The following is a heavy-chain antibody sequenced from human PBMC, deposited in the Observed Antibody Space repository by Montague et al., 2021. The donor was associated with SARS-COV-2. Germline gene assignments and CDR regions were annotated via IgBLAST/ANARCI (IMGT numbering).Heavy chain of an antibody. D-gene: IGHD5-18*01. CDR1: GGSISSSDYY. Sequence: SETLPLTCTVSGGSISSSDYYWGWIRQPPGKGLEWIGTINYSGSTNYTPSLQSRVTIYVDTSKNQFSLKLTSLTAADTAVYYCARSSGYNYDISYYGMDVWGQGTTVTVSS. J-gene: IGHJ6*02. CDR3: ARSSGYNYDISYYGMDV. V-gene: IGHV4-39*01. CDR2: INYSGST.